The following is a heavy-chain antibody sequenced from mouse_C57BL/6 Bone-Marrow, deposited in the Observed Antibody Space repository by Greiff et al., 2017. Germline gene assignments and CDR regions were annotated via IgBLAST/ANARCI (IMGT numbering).Heavy chain of an antibody. D-gene: IGHD2-13*01. CDR1: GYTFTSYW. Sequence: VQLQQPGAELVRPGSSVKLSCKASGYTFTSYWMDWVKQRPGQGLEWIGDIYPSDSETHYNQKFKDKATLTVDKSSSTAYMQPSSLTSEDSAVYYCARCDYSYYFDSWGQGTTLTVSS. J-gene: IGHJ2*01. CDR3: ARCDYSYYFDS. CDR2: IYPSDSET. V-gene: IGHV1-61*01.